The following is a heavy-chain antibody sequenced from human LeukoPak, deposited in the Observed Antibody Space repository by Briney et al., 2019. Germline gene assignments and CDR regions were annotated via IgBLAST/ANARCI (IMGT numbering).Heavy chain of an antibody. CDR3: ARRYCSSTSCTLDY. CDR1: GFTFSSYE. D-gene: IGHD2-2*01. V-gene: IGHV3-48*03. Sequence: PGGSLRLSCAASGFTFSSYEMNWVRQAPGKGLEWVSYISSSGSTIYYADSVTGRFTISRDNAENSLYLQMNSLRAEDTAVYYCARRYCSSTSCTLDYWGQGTLVTVSS. J-gene: IGHJ4*02. CDR2: ISSSGSTI.